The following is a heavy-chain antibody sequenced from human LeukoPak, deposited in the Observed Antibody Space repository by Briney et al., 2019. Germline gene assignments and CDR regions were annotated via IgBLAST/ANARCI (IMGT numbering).Heavy chain of an antibody. V-gene: IGHV4-59*12. D-gene: IGHD3-10*01. CDR3: ARDSGTTGEVKFDP. J-gene: IGHJ5*02. CDR1: GGSISSYY. CDR2: FYYSGST. Sequence: SETLSLTCTVSGGSISSYYWSWIRQSPGKGLEWIGYFYYSGSTYYNPSLKSRVTMSVDTSKNQFSLKLMSVTAADTAVYYCARDSGTTGEVKFDPWGQGTLVTVSS.